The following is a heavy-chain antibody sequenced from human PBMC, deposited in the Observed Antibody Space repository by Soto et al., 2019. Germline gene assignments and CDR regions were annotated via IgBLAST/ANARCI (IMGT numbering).Heavy chain of an antibody. CDR3: ARDLGAQIVDY. CDR1: GFTFSNYW. D-gene: IGHD1-26*01. CDR2: INADGGST. Sequence: GGSLRLSCAVSGFTFSNYWMHWVRQAPGKGLVWVSRINADGGSTSYADSVKGRFTISRDNAKNKLYLQMNSLSADDTAVYYCARDLGAQIVDYWGQGTLVTVSS. J-gene: IGHJ4*02. V-gene: IGHV3-74*01.